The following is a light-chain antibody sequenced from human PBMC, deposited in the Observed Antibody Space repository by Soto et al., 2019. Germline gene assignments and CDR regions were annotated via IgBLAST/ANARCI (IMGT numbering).Light chain of an antibody. CDR1: QSVSSN. Sequence: EIVVTNSTATLCVSGGESTTLWCTASQSVSSNLAWYQQKPGQAPRLLIYGASTRATGIPARFSGSGSGTEFTLTFSSLQSEDFAVYYCRQYDSSPRTFGQGTKVDIK. V-gene: IGKV3-15*01. J-gene: IGKJ1*01. CDR2: GAS. CDR3: RQYDSSPRT.